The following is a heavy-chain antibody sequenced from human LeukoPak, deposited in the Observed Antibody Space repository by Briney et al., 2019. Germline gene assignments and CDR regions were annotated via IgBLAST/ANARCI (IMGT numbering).Heavy chain of an antibody. V-gene: IGHV4-39*01. J-gene: IGHJ4*02. Sequence: SETLSLTCTVSGGSISSSSYYWGWIRQPPGNGLEWIGSIYYSGSTYYNPSLKSRVTISVDTSKNQFSLKLSSVTAADTAVYYCARMKGIAARPFDYWDQGTLVTVSS. D-gene: IGHD6-6*01. CDR1: GGSISSSSYY. CDR2: IYYSGST. CDR3: ARMKGIAARPFDY.